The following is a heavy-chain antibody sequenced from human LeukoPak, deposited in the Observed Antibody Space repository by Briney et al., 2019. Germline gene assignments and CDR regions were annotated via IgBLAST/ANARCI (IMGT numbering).Heavy chain of an antibody. CDR1: GLTFSSYS. CDR3: ARSSSSGYYFGAFDI. CDR2: ISPSSSTM. D-gene: IGHD3-22*01. V-gene: IGHV3-48*02. J-gene: IGHJ3*02. Sequence: GGSLRLSCAASGLTFSSYSMNWVRQAPGRGLEWVSYISPSSSTMYFADSVKGRFTISRDNAKNSLYLQMNSLRDEDTAVYYCARSSSSGYYFGAFDIWGQGTRVTVSS.